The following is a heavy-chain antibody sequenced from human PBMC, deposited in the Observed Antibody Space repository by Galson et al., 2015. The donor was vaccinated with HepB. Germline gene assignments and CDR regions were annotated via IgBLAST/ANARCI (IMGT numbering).Heavy chain of an antibody. Sequence: SLRLSCAASGFIFGQFWMSWVRQAPGKGLEWVANIKEDGSEKHYVDSVKGRFTISRDNAKNSLHLQMNSLRVEDTALYYCARAPYGEYLAEYFQHWGQGTLVTVSS. J-gene: IGHJ1*01. D-gene: IGHD4/OR15-4a*01. CDR2: IKEDGSEK. V-gene: IGHV3-7*04. CDR1: GFIFGQFW. CDR3: ARAPYGEYLAEYFQH.